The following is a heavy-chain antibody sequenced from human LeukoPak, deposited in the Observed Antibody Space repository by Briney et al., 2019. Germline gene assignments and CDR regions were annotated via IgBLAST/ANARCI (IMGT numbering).Heavy chain of an antibody. CDR2: ICHSGST. J-gene: IGHJ3*02. CDR3: ARARIVATIFAFDI. Sequence: SQTLSLTCAVSGGSISSGGYSWSWIRQPPGKGLEWIGYICHSGSTYYNPSLKSRVTISVDRSKNQFSLKLSSVTAADTAVYYCARARIVATIFAFDIWGQGTMVTVSS. D-gene: IGHD5-12*01. V-gene: IGHV4-30-2*01. CDR1: GGSISSGGYS.